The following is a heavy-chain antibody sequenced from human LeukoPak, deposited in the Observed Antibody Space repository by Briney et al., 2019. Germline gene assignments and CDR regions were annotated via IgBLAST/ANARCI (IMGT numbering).Heavy chain of an antibody. J-gene: IGHJ4*02. V-gene: IGHV1-69*04. CDR3: ARDLDPGVRGVPTQYY. CDR2: IIPILGIA. Sequence: SVKVSCKASGGTFSSYAISWVRQAPGQGLEWMGRIIPILGIANYAQKFQGRVTIAADKSTSTAYMELSSLRSEDTAVYYCARDLDPGVRGVPTQYYWGQGTLVTVSS. CDR1: GGTFSSYA. D-gene: IGHD3-10*01.